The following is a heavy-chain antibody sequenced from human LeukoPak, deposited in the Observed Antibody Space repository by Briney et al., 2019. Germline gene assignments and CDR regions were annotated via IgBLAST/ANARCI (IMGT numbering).Heavy chain of an antibody. Sequence: PGGSLRLSCAASGFTFSSYAMRWVRQAPGKGLEWVSAISGSGGSTYYADSVKGRFTISRDNSKNTLYLQMNSLRTEDTAVYYCAPPLIAVTGGYWGQGTLVTVSS. D-gene: IGHD6-19*01. V-gene: IGHV3-23*01. CDR1: GFTFSSYA. CDR3: APPLIAVTGGY. CDR2: ISGSGGST. J-gene: IGHJ4*02.